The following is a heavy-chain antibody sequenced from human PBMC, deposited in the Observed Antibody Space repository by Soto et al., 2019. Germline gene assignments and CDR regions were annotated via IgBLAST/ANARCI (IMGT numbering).Heavy chain of an antibody. CDR3: AAMMVYAIGGRLEYFDY. V-gene: IGHV1-8*01. Sequence: GASVKVSCKASGYTFTSYGINWVRQATGQGLEWMGWMNPNSGNTGYAQKFQGRVTMTRNTSISTAYMELSSLRSEDTAVYYCAAMMVYAIGGRLEYFDYWGQGTLVTVSS. D-gene: IGHD2-8*01. J-gene: IGHJ4*02. CDR1: GYTFTSYG. CDR2: MNPNSGNT.